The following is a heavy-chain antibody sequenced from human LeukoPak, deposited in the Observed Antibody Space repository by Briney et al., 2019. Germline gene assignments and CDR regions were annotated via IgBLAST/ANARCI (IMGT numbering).Heavy chain of an antibody. D-gene: IGHD3-3*01. J-gene: IGHJ5*02. Sequence: SVKVSCKASGGTFSSYAISWVRQAPGQGLEWMGRIIPILGIANYAQKFQGRVTITADKSTSTAYMELSSLRSEDTAVYYCARGGWLLYPDQYNWFDPWGQGTLVTVSP. CDR3: ARGGWLLYPDQYNWFDP. CDR1: GGTFSSYA. V-gene: IGHV1-69*04. CDR2: IIPILGIA.